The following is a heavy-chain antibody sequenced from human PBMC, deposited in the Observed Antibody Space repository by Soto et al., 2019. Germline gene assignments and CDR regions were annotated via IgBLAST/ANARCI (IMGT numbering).Heavy chain of an antibody. CDR1: GGTFRTSA. J-gene: IGHJ6*02. CDR2: IMSVFPTP. V-gene: IGHV1-69*13. Sequence: SVKVSCKTSGGTFRTSAISWVRQAPGQGLEWMGGIMSVFPTPDYAQKFQGRVTITADESTSTAYMELSSLRSEDTAVYYCATLSGGSRYYYYGMDVWGQGTTVTVSS. CDR3: ATLSGGSRYYYYGMDV. D-gene: IGHD2-15*01.